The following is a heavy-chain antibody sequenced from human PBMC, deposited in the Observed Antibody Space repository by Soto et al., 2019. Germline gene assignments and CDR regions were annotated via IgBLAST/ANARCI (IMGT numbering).Heavy chain of an antibody. CDR2: INPSGGST. J-gene: IGHJ6*02. CDR3: AREGNYYDSRIAATWYYGMDV. D-gene: IGHD3-22*01. V-gene: IGHV1-46*01. CDR1: GYTFTSYY. Sequence: ASVKVSCKASGYTFTSYYMHWVRQAPGQGLEWMGIINPSGGSTSYAQKFQGRVTMTRDTSTSTVYMELSSLRSEDTAVDYCAREGNYYDSRIAATWYYGMDVWGQGTTVTVSS.